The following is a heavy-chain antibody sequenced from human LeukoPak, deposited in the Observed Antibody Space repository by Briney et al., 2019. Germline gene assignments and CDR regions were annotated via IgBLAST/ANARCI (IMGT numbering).Heavy chain of an antibody. D-gene: IGHD2-21*02. J-gene: IGHJ4*02. Sequence: SETLSLTCTVSGGSLSSHYWSWIRQPPGKGLEWIGYIYYSGSTNYNPSLKSRVTISVDTSKNQFSLKLSSVTAADTAVYYCARAHFGGDRSFDYWGQGTLVTVSS. CDR1: GGSLSSHY. V-gene: IGHV4-59*11. CDR2: IYYSGST. CDR3: ARAHFGGDRSFDY.